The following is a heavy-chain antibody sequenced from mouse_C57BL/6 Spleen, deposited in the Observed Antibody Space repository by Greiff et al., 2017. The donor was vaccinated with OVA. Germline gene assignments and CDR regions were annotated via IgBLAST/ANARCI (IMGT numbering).Heavy chain of an antibody. CDR1: GYTFTSYW. D-gene: IGHD3-2*02. J-gene: IGHJ2*01. CDR3: ARRELRPGRDY. CDR2: IHPNSGST. V-gene: IGHV1-64*01. Sequence: VQLQQPGAELVKPGASVKLSCKASGYTFTSYWMHWVKQSPGQGLEWIGMIHPNSGSTNYNEKFKSKATLTVDKSSSTAYMQLSSLTSEDSAVYYGARRELRPGRDYWGQGTTLTVSS.